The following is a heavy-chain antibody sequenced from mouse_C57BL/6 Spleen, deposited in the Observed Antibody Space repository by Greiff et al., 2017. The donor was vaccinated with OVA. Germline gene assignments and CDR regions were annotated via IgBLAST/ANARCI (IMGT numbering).Heavy chain of an antibody. V-gene: IGHV1-26*01. Sequence: EVQLQQSGPELVKPGASVKISCKASGYTFTDYYMNWVKQSHGKGLEWIGDINPNNGGTSYNQKFKGKATLTVDKSSSTAYMELRSLTSEDSAVYYCAREGDYYGSPDYWGQGTTLTVSS. J-gene: IGHJ2*01. CDR3: AREGDYYGSPDY. D-gene: IGHD1-1*01. CDR1: GYTFTDYY. CDR2: INPNNGGT.